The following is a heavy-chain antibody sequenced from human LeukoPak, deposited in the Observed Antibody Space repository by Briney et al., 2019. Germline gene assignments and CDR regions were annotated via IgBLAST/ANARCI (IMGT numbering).Heavy chain of an antibody. CDR3: AKDRVYYFDSSGYSCDY. CDR1: GFTFSNYA. CDR2: ISGGGGTT. D-gene: IGHD3-22*01. Sequence: PGRSLRLSCAASGFTFSNYAMSWVRQAPGKGLEWVSGISGGGGTTYYADSVKGRFAISRDNSKNTLYLQMHSLRAEDTAVYYCAKDRVYYFDSSGYSCDYWGQGGLVTVSS. J-gene: IGHJ4*02. V-gene: IGHV3-23*01.